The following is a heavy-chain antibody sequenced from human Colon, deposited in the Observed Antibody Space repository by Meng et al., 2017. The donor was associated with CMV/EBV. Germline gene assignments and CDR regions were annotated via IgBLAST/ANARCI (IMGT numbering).Heavy chain of an antibody. CDR2: VSSSGEST. CDR3: GRDLSGERDH. J-gene: IGHJ4*02. CDR1: GFTFSNYA. Sequence: EGQLWESGGGLVQPGGSLRLSCAASGFTFSNYAMSWVRQAPGKGLEWVSTVSSSGESTYYADSVMGQFTISKDNSKNTMSLQMNSLRAEDTAVYYCGRDLSGERDHWGQGTLVTVSS. V-gene: IGHV3-23*01. D-gene: IGHD1-26*01.